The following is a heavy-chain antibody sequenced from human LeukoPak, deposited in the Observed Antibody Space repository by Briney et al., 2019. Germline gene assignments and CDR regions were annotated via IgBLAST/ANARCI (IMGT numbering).Heavy chain of an antibody. CDR3: AKGSRGYTNYYFDY. CDR1: GFSFSGYA. V-gene: IGHV3-23*01. D-gene: IGHD2-2*02. J-gene: IGHJ4*02. CDR2: ISGSGAST. Sequence: GGSLRLSCASSGFSFSGYAMIWVRQAPGMGLELVSTISGSGASTFYADSVRGRFITSKDIPSNTVYLQMNSLRVEDKAVYYCAKGSRGYTNYYFDYWGQGTLVTVSS.